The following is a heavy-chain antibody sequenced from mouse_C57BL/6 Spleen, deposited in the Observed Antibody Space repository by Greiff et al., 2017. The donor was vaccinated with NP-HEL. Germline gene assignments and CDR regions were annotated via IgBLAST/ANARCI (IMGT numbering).Heavy chain of an antibody. J-gene: IGHJ4*01. CDR2: IDPKSGGT. V-gene: IGHV1-72*01. D-gene: IGHD2-1*01. CDR1: GHTFTSYW. Sequence: VQLQQPGAELVKPGASVKLSCKASGHTFTSYWMHWVKQRPGRGLEWIGRIDPKSGGTKYNEKFKSKATLTVDKPSSTAYMQRSSLTSEDSAVYYCARQDYGNYDYYAMDYWGQGTSVTVSS. CDR3: ARQDYGNYDYYAMDY.